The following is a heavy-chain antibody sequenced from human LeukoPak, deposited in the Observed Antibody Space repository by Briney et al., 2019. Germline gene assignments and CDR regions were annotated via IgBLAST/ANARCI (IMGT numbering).Heavy chain of an antibody. Sequence: PGGSLRLSCAASGFTFSSYSMNWVRQAPGKGLEWVSAISGSGGSTYYADSVKGRFTISRDNSKNTLYLQMNSLRAEDTAVYYCARRLWELLTHDYWGQGTLVTVSS. CDR1: GFTFSSYS. D-gene: IGHD1-26*01. V-gene: IGHV3-23*01. CDR3: ARRLWELLTHDY. J-gene: IGHJ4*02. CDR2: ISGSGGST.